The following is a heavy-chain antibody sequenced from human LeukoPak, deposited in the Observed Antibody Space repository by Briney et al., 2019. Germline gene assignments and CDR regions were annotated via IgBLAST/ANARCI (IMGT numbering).Heavy chain of an antibody. V-gene: IGHV4-34*01. Sequence: PSETLSLTCAVYGGSFSGYYWSWIRQPPRKGLEWIGEINHSGSTNYNPSLKSRVTKSVDTSKNQFSLKLSSVTAADTAVYYCARGHYYDSSGYFFWGQGTLVTVSS. CDR1: GGSFSGYY. CDR2: INHSGST. D-gene: IGHD3-22*01. CDR3: ARGHYYDSSGYFF. J-gene: IGHJ4*02.